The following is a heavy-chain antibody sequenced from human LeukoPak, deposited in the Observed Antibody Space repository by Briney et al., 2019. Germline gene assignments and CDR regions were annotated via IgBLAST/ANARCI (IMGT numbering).Heavy chain of an antibody. Sequence: GASVKVSXKASGYTFTSYGISWMRQAHGQGLEWMGWISAYNGNTNYAQKLQGRVTMTTDTSTSTAYMELRSLRSDDTAVYYCSRLLGYYYYYYMDVWGKGTTVTVSS. CDR1: GYTFTSYG. D-gene: IGHD2-8*02. J-gene: IGHJ6*03. CDR3: SRLLGYYYYYYMDV. CDR2: ISAYNGNT. V-gene: IGHV1-18*01.